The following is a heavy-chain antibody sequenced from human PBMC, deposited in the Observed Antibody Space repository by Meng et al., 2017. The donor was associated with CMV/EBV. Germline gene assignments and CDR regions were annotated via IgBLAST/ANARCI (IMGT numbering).Heavy chain of an antibody. CDR3: ARGFWSGYLNWFDP. V-gene: IGHV1-69*05. Sequence: KASDGTFSSYAISWVRQAPGQELEWMGGIIPIFGTANYAQKFQGRVTITTDESTSTAYMELSSLRSEDTAVYYCARGFWSGYLNWFDPWGQGTLVTVSS. J-gene: IGHJ5*02. D-gene: IGHD3-3*01. CDR1: DGTFSSYA. CDR2: IIPIFGTA.